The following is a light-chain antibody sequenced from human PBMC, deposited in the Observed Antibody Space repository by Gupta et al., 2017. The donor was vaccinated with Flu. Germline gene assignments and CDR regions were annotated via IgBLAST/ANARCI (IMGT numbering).Light chain of an antibody. CDR1: DDCNTD. CDR3: LQYGDSPWT. Sequence: DRGTLGYRGSDDCNTDLAQHLQKLREAPQLLIFAASCRATGVPDRFSGSGSGTDFTLTINRLEPEDVAVYYCLQYGDSPWTFGQGTKVEIK. J-gene: IGKJ1*01. CDR2: AAS. V-gene: IGKV3-20*01.